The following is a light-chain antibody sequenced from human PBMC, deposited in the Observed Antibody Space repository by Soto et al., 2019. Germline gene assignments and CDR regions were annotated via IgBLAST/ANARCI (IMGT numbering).Light chain of an antibody. CDR1: SSDVGAYTF. CDR3: SSYAGSNFWV. CDR2: EVT. Sequence: QPVLTQPPSASGSPGQSVTISCTGTSSDVGAYTFVSWYQQHPGKAPKLIIYEVTKRPSGVPDRFSGSKSGNTASLTVSGLQAEDEADYYCSSYAGSNFWVFGGGTKVTVL. V-gene: IGLV2-8*01. J-gene: IGLJ3*02.